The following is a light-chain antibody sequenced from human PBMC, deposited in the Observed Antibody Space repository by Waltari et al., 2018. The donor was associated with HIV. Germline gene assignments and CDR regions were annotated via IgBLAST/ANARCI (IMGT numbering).Light chain of an antibody. CDR2: GNT. CDR3: QSYDSSLSGYV. Sequence: QSVLTQPPSVSGAPGQRVTISCTGSSCNIGAGYDVHWYQQLPGTAPKLLIYGNTNRPSGVPDRFSGSKSGTSASLAITGLLVEDEADYYCQSYDSSLSGYVFGTGTKVTVL. V-gene: IGLV1-40*01. CDR1: SCNIGAGYD. J-gene: IGLJ1*01.